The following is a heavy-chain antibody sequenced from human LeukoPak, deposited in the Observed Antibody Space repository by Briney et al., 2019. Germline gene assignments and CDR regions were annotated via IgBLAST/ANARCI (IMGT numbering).Heavy chain of an antibody. CDR3: ARDGKPDYYDSSGYDYFDY. CDR2: ISYDGRNK. V-gene: IGHV3-30-3*01. CDR1: GFTFSSFV. J-gene: IGHJ4*02. D-gene: IGHD3-22*01. Sequence: GGSLRLSCAASGFTFSSFVMHWVRQAPGKGLEWLADISYDGRNKYYADSVQGRFTFSRDNSKNMLYMQMNSLRAEDTAVYYCARDGKPDYYDSSGYDYFDYWGQGTLVTVSS.